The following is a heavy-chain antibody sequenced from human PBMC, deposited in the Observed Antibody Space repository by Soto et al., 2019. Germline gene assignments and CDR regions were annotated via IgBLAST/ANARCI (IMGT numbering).Heavy chain of an antibody. V-gene: IGHV3-33*06. CDR2: IWYDGTQK. Sequence: GGSLRLSCAASGFTFSSYGMHWVRQAPGKGLEWVAMIWYDGTQKYYVDSVKGRFTISRDNFKNTLYLQMNSLRAEDTAVYYCAKGYSSSWYNWFDPWGQGTLVTVSS. CDR3: AKGYSSSWYNWFDP. D-gene: IGHD6-13*01. CDR1: GFTFSSYG. J-gene: IGHJ5*02.